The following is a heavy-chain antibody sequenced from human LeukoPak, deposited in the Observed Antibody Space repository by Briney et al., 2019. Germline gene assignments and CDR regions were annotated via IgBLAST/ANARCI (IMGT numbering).Heavy chain of an antibody. Sequence: GSSVKVSCKASGGTFSSYDINWVRQATGQGLEWMGWMNPNSGNTGYAQKFQGRGTMTRNTSRSIAYMELSSLRSEDMAVYYCARKFLGSRGYYFDYWGQGTLVTVSS. D-gene: IGHD3-10*01. CDR2: MNPNSGNT. J-gene: IGHJ4*02. V-gene: IGHV1-8*02. CDR3: ARKFLGSRGYYFDY. CDR1: GGTFSSYD.